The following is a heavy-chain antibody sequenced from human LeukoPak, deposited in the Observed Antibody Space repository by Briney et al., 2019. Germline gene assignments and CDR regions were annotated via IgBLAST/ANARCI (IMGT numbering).Heavy chain of an antibody. CDR1: GFTFSNYG. CDR2: MSYDGTHK. J-gene: IGHJ4*02. CDR3: AKDFGYGDCFDY. D-gene: IGHD4-17*01. V-gene: IGHV3-30*18. Sequence: GGSLRLSCAASGFTFSNYGLHWVRQAPGKGLEWVAFMSYDGTHKYYADSARGRFTISRDNSKNTLFLQMNSRRTEDTAVYYCAKDFGYGDCFDYWGQGTVVTVSS.